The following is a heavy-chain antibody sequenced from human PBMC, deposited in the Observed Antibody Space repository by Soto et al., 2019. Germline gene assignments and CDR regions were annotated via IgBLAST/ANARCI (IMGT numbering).Heavy chain of an antibody. CDR1: GYTFTSYD. V-gene: IGHV1-8*01. CDR2: MNPNSGNT. J-gene: IGHJ3*02. D-gene: IGHD2-15*01. Sequence: ASVKVSCKASGYTFTSYDINWVRQATGQGLEWMGWMNPNSGNTGYAQKFQGRVTMTRNTSISTAYMELSSLRSEDTAVYYCVRGPRYCSGGSCWTDAFDIWGQGTMVTVSS. CDR3: VRGPRYCSGGSCWTDAFDI.